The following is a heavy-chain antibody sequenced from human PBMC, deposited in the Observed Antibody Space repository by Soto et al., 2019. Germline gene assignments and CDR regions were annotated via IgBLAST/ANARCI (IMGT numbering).Heavy chain of an antibody. D-gene: IGHD5-18*01. Sequence: GGSLRLSCAASGFTFSSYWMSWVRQAPGKGLEWVANIKQDGSGKYYVDSVKGRFTISRDNAKNSLYLQMNSLRAEDTAVYYCARGGERGYSYGFDYWGQGTLVTVSS. CDR2: IKQDGSGK. CDR1: GFTFSSYW. J-gene: IGHJ4*02. V-gene: IGHV3-7*01. CDR3: ARGGERGYSYGFDY.